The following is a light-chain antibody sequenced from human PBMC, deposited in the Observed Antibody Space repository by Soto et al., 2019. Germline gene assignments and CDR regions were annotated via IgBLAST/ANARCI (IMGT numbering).Light chain of an antibody. CDR3: NSYTTSSTLV. CDR1: SSDVGGYNY. CDR2: EVT. V-gene: IGLV2-14*01. Sequence: QSALTQPASVSGSPGQSITISCTGTSSDVGGYNYVSWYQQHPGKAPKLMIYEVTNRPSGVSNRFSASTSGNTASLTISGLQAEDEADYYCNSYTTSSTLVFGGGTQLTVL. J-gene: IGLJ2*01.